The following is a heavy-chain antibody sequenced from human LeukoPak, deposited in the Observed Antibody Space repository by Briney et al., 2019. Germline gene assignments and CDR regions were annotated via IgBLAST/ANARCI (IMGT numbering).Heavy chain of an antibody. CDR3: ASASSHRTAAGGDY. CDR2: INGDGGSR. Sequence: GGSLRLSCAASGFTFSTYWMHWVRQAPGKGLVWVSRINGDGGSRNYADSVKGRFTISRDNAKNTLYLQMSSQRVEDTAVYYCASASSHRTAAGGDYWGQGTLVTVST. J-gene: IGHJ4*02. CDR1: GFTFSTYW. V-gene: IGHV3-74*01. D-gene: IGHD6-13*01.